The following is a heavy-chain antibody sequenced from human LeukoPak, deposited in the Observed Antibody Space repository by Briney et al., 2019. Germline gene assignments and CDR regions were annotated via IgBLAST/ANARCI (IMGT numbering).Heavy chain of an antibody. V-gene: IGHV3-48*03. Sequence: GGSLRLPCVASGFTVSGSEMNWIRQAPGKGLEWVSHISSSGSTIYYTDSVKGRFTISRDNAKNSLYLQMNSLRVDDTAVYYCARAFYSWGQGTLVTVSS. CDR1: GFTVSGSE. CDR2: ISSSGSTI. CDR3: ARAFYS. J-gene: IGHJ4*02.